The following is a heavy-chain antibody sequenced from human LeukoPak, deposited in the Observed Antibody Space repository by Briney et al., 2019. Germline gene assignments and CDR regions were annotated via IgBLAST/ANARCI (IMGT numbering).Heavy chain of an antibody. V-gene: IGHV4-61*02. J-gene: IGHJ4*02. CDR3: ARHIPHNPRVDF. Sequence: SETLSLTCTVSGGSISSGSYYWSWIRQPAGKGLEWIGRIYTSGSTNYNPSLKSRVTISVDTSKNQFSLKLSSVTAADTAIYYCARHIPHNPRVDFWGQGTLVTVSS. CDR1: GGSISSGSYY. D-gene: IGHD2-21*01. CDR2: IYTSGST.